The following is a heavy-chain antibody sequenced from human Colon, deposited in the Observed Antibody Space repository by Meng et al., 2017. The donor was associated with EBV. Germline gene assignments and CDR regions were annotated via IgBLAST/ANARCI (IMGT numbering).Heavy chain of an antibody. D-gene: IGHD3-9*01. V-gene: IGHV4-34*01. CDR1: GGSFSGYV. J-gene: IGHJ4*02. Sequence: QVVLQQLGAGLLKPSETLSLTCTVNGGSFSGYVWSWFRQPPGKGMEWIGEVSHPGSANYNPSLKSRVTISVDASEKQFSLRLTSVTAADSAVYYCARVPTTGYKDHWGQGTLVTVSS. CDR3: ARVPTTGYKDH. CDR2: VSHPGSA.